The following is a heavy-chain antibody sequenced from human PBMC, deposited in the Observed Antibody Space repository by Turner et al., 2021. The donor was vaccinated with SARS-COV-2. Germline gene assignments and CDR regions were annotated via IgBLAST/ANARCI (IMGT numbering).Heavy chain of an antibody. V-gene: IGHV4-39*01. D-gene: IGHD3-3*01. J-gene: IGHJ4*02. CDR1: GGSISSSSYY. CDR3: ARRRFMSGYSFDY. Sequence: QLQLQESGPGLEKPSETLSLTCTVSGGSISSSSYYCGWIRQPPGKGLEWIGNIYYSGSTYYNPSLKSRVTISVDTSKNHFSLKLSSVTAADTAVYYCARRRFMSGYSFDYWGQGTLVTVSS. CDR2: IYYSGST.